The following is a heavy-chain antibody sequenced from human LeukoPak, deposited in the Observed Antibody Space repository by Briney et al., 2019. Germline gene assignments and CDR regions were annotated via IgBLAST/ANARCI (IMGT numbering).Heavy chain of an antibody. V-gene: IGHV3-64D*06. Sequence: PGGSLRLSCSASGFIFSSYGMQWVRQAPGKGLEYVSAVTTDGSSTYYADSVKGRFTISRDNSKNTLYLQMSSLRAEGTAVYYCVKGGGSSDYWGQGTLVTVSS. D-gene: IGHD5-12*01. CDR3: VKGGGSSDY. J-gene: IGHJ4*02. CDR2: VTTDGSST. CDR1: GFIFSSYG.